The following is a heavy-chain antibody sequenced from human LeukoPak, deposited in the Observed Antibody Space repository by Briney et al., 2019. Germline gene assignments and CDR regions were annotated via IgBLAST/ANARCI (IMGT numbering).Heavy chain of an antibody. Sequence: GGSLRLSCAASGFTFDDYAMHWVRQAPGKGLEWVSGISWNSGSIGYADSVKGRLTISRDNAKNSLYLQMNSLRAEDTALYYCAKDPTPYYDSAGGAFDIWGQGTMVTVSS. J-gene: IGHJ3*02. D-gene: IGHD3-22*01. V-gene: IGHV3-9*01. CDR2: ISWNSGSI. CDR3: AKDPTPYYDSAGGAFDI. CDR1: GFTFDDYA.